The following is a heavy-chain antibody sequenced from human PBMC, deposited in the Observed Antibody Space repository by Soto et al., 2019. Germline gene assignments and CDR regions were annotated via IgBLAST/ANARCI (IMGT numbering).Heavy chain of an antibody. D-gene: IGHD6-19*01. CDR2: VSLDGSEK. V-gene: IGHV3-7*01. CDR1: GFTFSSYW. J-gene: IGHJ4*02. CDR3: ARDRRSSGPFDY. Sequence: EVQLEESGGGLVQPGGSLRLSCAASGFTFSSYWMSWVRQAPGKGPEWVAIVSLDGSEKYYLDSVKGRFTISRDNAENSLFLKMNSLRAEDTAVYYCARDRRSSGPFDYWGQGTLVTVSS.